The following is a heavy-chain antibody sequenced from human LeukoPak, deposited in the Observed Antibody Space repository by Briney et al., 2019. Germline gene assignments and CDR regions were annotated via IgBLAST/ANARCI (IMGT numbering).Heavy chain of an antibody. Sequence: GGSLRLSCAASGFTFSSYAMSWVRQAPGKGLEWVSAISGSGGSTYYADSVKGRFTISRDNSKNTLYLQMNSLRAEDTAVYYCASLGSYPKGYYYYYMDVWGKGTTVTVSS. J-gene: IGHJ6*03. CDR3: ASLGSYPKGYYYYYMDV. D-gene: IGHD1-26*01. V-gene: IGHV3-23*01. CDR1: GFTFSSYA. CDR2: ISGSGGST.